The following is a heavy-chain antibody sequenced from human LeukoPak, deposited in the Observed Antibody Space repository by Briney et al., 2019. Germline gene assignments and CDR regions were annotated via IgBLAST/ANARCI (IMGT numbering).Heavy chain of an antibody. Sequence: SETLSLTCTVSGGSISSSSYYWGWIRQPPGKGLEWIGSIYYSGSTYYNPSLKSRVTISVDTSKNQFSLKLSSVTAADTAVYYCARGGIAAAGFPFDYWGQGTLVTVSS. D-gene: IGHD6-13*01. CDR1: GGSISSSSYY. CDR2: IYYSGST. J-gene: IGHJ4*02. CDR3: ARGGIAAAGFPFDY. V-gene: IGHV4-39*07.